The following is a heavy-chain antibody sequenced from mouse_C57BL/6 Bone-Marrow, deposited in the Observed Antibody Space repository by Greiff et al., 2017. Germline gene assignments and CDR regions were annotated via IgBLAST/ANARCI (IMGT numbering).Heavy chain of an antibody. J-gene: IGHJ2*01. D-gene: IGHD1-1*01. CDR2: ISSGGSYT. CDR3: ARHYYGSSWDY. CDR1: GFTFSSYG. V-gene: IGHV5-6*01. Sequence: EVKLVESGGDLVKPGGSLKLSCAASGFTFSSYGMSWVRQTPDKRLEWVATISSGGSYTYYPDSVKGRFTISRDNAKNTLYLQMSSLKSEDTAMYYCARHYYGSSWDYWGQGTTLTVSS.